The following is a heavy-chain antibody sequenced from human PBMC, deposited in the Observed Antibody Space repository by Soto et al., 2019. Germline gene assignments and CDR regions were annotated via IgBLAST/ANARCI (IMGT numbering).Heavy chain of an antibody. J-gene: IGHJ6*02. Sequence: ASVKVSCKASGYTFTSYGISWVRQAPGQGLEWMGWISAYNGNTNYAQKLQGRVTMTTDTSTSTAYMELRSLRSDDTAVYYCAREEDSSGLYYYGMDVWGQGTTVTVSS. CDR2: ISAYNGNT. CDR1: GYTFTSYG. CDR3: AREEDSSGLYYYGMDV. D-gene: IGHD3-22*01. V-gene: IGHV1-18*04.